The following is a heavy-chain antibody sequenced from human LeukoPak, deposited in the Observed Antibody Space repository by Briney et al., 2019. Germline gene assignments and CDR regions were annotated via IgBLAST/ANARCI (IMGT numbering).Heavy chain of an antibody. V-gene: IGHV3-64*01. CDR2: ISSNGGST. D-gene: IGHD4-17*01. CDR1: GFTFSSYA. CDR3: ARVGYGDYDY. Sequence: GGSLRLFCAASGFTFSSYAMHWVRQAPGKGLEYVSAISSNGGSTYYANSLKGRFTISRDNSKNTLYLQMGSLRAEDMAVYYCARVGYGDYDYWGQGTLVTVSS. J-gene: IGHJ4*02.